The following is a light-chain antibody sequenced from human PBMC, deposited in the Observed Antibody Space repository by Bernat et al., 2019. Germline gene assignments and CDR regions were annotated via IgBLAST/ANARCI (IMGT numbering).Light chain of an antibody. CDR3: SSYAGSTNFYV. V-gene: IGLV2-8*01. J-gene: IGLJ1*01. CDR1: SSDVGGYNY. Sequence: QSALTQPPSASGSPGQAVTISCTGTSSDVGGYNYVSWYQQHPGKAPKLMFYEVTTRPSGVPDRFSGSTSGNTASLTGSGLQAEDEADYYCSSYAGSTNFYVFGTGTKVPVL. CDR2: EVT.